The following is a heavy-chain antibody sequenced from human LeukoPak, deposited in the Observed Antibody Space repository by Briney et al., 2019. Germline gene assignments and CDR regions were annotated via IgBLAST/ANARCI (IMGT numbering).Heavy chain of an antibody. CDR2: VNRDGSET. CDR3: ARRVGYCSGGSCYRSLDY. V-gene: IGHV3-7*01. CDR1: GFALSSHW. J-gene: IGHJ4*02. D-gene: IGHD2-15*01. Sequence: GGSLRLSCAASGFALSSHWMTWVRQVPGRGPEWVANVNRDGSETYYLDSVKGRFTISKDNAKNTLYLQMNSLRAEDTAVYYCARRVGYCSGGSCYRSLDYWGQGTLVTVSS.